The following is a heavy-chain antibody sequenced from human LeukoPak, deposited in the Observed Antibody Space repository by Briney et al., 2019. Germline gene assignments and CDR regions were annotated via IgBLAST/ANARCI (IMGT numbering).Heavy chain of an antibody. D-gene: IGHD1-1*01. V-gene: IGHV1-8*01. CDR1: GYTFTHYD. CDR2: VNPNSGNT. Sequence: ASVRVSCKASGYTFTHYDMNWVRQAPGQGLEWMGWVNPNSGNTGYGQKFQGRVTMTRNTSITTAYMELSSLTSEDTAVYYCARGLLEFGFDYWGQGTLVTVSS. J-gene: IGHJ4*02. CDR3: ARGLLEFGFDY.